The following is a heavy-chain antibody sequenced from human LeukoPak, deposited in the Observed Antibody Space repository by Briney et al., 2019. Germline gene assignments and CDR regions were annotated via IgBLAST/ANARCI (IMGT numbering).Heavy chain of an antibody. CDR1: GITLSSYG. J-gene: IGHJ4*02. CDR2: MRYDGSNR. CDR3: AKAGPMKLQHYFDY. D-gene: IGHD3-22*01. Sequence: GGSLRLSCAASGITLSSYGMHWVRQAPGKGLEWVAFMRYDGSNRYYTDSVKARFTIYRDSSKNTLYLQVNSLRAEDTAVYYCAKAGPMKLQHYFDYWGQGTLVTVSS. V-gene: IGHV3-30*02.